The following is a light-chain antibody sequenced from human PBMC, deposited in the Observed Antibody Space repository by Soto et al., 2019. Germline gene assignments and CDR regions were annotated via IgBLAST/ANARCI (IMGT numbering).Light chain of an antibody. Sequence: DIQMTQSPSSVSASVGDRVTITCRASQGSSSWLAWYQQNPGKAPKLLIYAASSLQSGVPSRFSGCGSGTDFTLTISSLQPEDFATYYCQQATSFPLTFGGGTKVEIK. J-gene: IGKJ4*01. CDR2: AAS. V-gene: IGKV1-12*01. CDR1: QGSSSW. CDR3: QQATSFPLT.